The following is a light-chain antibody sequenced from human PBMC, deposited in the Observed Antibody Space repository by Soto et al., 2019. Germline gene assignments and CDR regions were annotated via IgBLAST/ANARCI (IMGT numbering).Light chain of an antibody. V-gene: IGLV2-14*01. CDR2: EVR. CDR3: CSYTISATLV. Sequence: QSALAQPASVSGSPGQSITISCSGTTNDIGTYNYVSWYQHHPGKVPKVIIYEVRNRPSGVSNRFSGSKSGNTASLTVSGLQPEDEADYYCCSYTISATLVFGGGTKVTVL. CDR1: TNDIGTYNY. J-gene: IGLJ3*02.